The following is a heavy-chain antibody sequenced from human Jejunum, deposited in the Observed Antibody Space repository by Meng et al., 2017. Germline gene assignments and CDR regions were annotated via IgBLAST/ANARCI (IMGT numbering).Heavy chain of an antibody. D-gene: IGHD2-21*01. V-gene: IGHV4-4*02. J-gene: IGHJ4*02. CDR1: GGSITSTKW. CDR2: VFHSGTP. Sequence: GHLRAAVPGLVPPSGTLSLTCASTGGSITSTKWWSWVRQTPGKGLEWIGEVFHSGTPNYNPSLMSRLTMSVDKSKNQFSLNLTSVTAADTAVYYCASRPVGIRTYYFDCWGQGTLVTVSS. CDR3: ASRPVGIRTYYFDC.